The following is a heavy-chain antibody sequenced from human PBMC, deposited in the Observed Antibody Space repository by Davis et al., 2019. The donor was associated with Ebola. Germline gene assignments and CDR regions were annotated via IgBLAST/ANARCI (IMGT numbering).Heavy chain of an antibody. CDR3: ARTPQYTSYGSYFDY. D-gene: IGHD1-26*01. V-gene: IGHV4-4*07. J-gene: IGHJ4*02. CDR2: IYTSGST. Sequence: SETLSLTCTVSGGSISSYYWSWIRQPAGKGLEWIGRIYTSGSTNYNPSLKSRVTMSVDTSKNQFSLNVNSVTAADTAMYYCARTPQYTSYGSYFDYWGQGALVTVSS. CDR1: GGSISSYY.